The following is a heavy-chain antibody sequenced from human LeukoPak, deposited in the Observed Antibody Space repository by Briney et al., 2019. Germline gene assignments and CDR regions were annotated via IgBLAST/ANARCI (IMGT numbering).Heavy chain of an antibody. D-gene: IGHD3-16*01. CDR2: ISGSGTTT. J-gene: IGHJ3*02. V-gene: IGHV3-48*03. CDR1: GVTFSSYD. Sequence: SGGSLRLSCAASGVTFSSYDMNWVRQAPGKGLEWVSYISGSGTTTYYADSVKGRFTISRDYSKNSLYLQMNSLRAEDTAVYYCARDLASGAYTFDIWGQGTMVTVSS. CDR3: ARDLASGAYTFDI.